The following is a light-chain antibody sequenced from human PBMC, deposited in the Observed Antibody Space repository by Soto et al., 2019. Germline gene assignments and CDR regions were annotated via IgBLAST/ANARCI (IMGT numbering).Light chain of an antibody. CDR3: LQYGSSPYT. CDR2: CAS. CDR1: QSVSSSY. Sequence: EIVLTQSPGTLSLSPGERATLSCRASQSVSSSYLAWYQQKPGQAPRPLIYCASSRATGIPDRFSGSGSGTDFTLTISRLEPEDFAVYYCLQYGSSPYTFGQRTKLEIK. J-gene: IGKJ2*01. V-gene: IGKV3-20*01.